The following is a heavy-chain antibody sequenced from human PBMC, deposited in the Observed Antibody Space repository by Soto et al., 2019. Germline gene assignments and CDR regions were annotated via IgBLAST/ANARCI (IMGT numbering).Heavy chain of an antibody. J-gene: IGHJ6*02. Sequence: QVQLVESGGGVVQPGRSLRLSCAASGFTFSSYGMHWVRQAPGKGLEWVAVIWDDGSNKYYADSVKGRFTISRDNSKNTLYLQMNSLRAEDTAVYYCARGRGGRSALYYYGMDVWGQGTTVTVSS. V-gene: IGHV3-33*01. D-gene: IGHD6-13*01. CDR2: IWDDGSNK. CDR1: GFTFSSYG. CDR3: ARGRGGRSALYYYGMDV.